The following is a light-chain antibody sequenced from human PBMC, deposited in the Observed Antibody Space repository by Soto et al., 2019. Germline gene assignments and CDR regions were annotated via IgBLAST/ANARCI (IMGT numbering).Light chain of an antibody. CDR1: QTIRRW. CDR2: DAS. J-gene: IGKJ1*01. CDR3: QHYNSHPWT. Sequence: DIEMTQSPSTLSASVGDRVTITCRASQTIRRWLAWYQQRPGKAPKVLIYDASTLESGVPARFSGSGSETQFNLTTSSLQPEDSAKYYCQHYNSHPWTFGQGTKVEIK. V-gene: IGKV1-5*01.